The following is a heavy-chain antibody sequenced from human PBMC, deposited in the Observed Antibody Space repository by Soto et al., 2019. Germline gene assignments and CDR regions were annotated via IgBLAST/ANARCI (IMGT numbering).Heavy chain of an antibody. J-gene: IGHJ4*02. CDR1: GFSFSRFA. CDR2: ISKDGSVI. D-gene: IGHD1-26*01. CDR3: ARSRRGVGPDSLGF. V-gene: IGHV3-30-3*01. Sequence: QVQLVESGGGVVQPGGSLRLSCAASGFSFSRFAIHWVRQAPGKGLEWVAVISKDGSVIYYADSVKGRFTISRDNSNSALLLEVNGLTSEETAVYHCARSRRGVGPDSLGFWGPGTLFTVSS.